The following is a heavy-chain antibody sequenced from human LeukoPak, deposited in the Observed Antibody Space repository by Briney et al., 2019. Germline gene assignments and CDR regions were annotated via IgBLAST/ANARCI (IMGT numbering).Heavy chain of an antibody. J-gene: IGHJ6*03. CDR3: ARAPIVGATLYYYYMDV. CDR1: GFTFSSYW. V-gene: IGHV3-7*01. Sequence: GGSLRLSCAASGFTFSSYWMSWVRQAPGKGLEWVANIKQDGREKYYVDSVKGRFTISRDNAKNSLYLQMNSLRAEDTAVYYCARAPIVGATLYYYYMDVWGKGTTVTISS. D-gene: IGHD1-26*01. CDR2: IKQDGREK.